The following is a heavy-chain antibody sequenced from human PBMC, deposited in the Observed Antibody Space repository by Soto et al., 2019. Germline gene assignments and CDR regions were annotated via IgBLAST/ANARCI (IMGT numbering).Heavy chain of an antibody. CDR2: IWYDGSNK. J-gene: IGHJ4*02. V-gene: IGHV3-33*01. Sequence: QVQLVESGGGVVQPGRSLRLSCAASGFTFSSYGMHWVRQAPGKGLEWVAVIWYDGSNKYYADSVKGRFTISRDNSKNTLYLQMNSLRAEDTAVYYCARDGGDRYFDYWGQGTLVTVSS. CDR1: GFTFSSYG. D-gene: IGHD2-21*02. CDR3: ARDGGDRYFDY.